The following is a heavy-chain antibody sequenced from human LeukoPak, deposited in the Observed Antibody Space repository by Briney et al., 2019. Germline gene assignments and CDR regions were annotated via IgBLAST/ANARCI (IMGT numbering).Heavy chain of an antibody. V-gene: IGHV5-51*01. CDR1: GYISTSYW. J-gene: IGHJ4*02. CDR2: IYPVDSDT. CDR3: ARFQGDPDYGAHKGLGY. Sequence: GESLKISCKCSGYISTSYWIGWVRQMPGKGLEWMGIIYPVDSDTRYSPSFQGQVTISADKSISTAYLQWSSLKASDTAMYYCARFQGDPDYGAHKGLGYWGQGTLVTVSS. D-gene: IGHD4-17*01.